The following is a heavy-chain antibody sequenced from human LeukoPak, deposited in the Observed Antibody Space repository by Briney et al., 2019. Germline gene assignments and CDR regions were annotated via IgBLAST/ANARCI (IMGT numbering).Heavy chain of an antibody. CDR1: GFTFSSHE. CDR3: ARSWFGESHKFDY. CDR2: ISSSGSTI. D-gene: IGHD3-10*01. J-gene: IGHJ4*02. Sequence: PGGSLRLSCAASGFTFSSHEMNWVRQAPGKGLEWVSYISSSGSTIYYADSVKGRFTISRDNAKNSLYLQMNSLRAEDTAVYYCARSWFGESHKFDYWGQGTLVTVSS. V-gene: IGHV3-48*03.